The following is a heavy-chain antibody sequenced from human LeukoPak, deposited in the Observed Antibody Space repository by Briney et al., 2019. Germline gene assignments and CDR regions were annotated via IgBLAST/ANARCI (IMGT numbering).Heavy chain of an antibody. CDR1: GGSTSSYY. CDR3: ARRTGCSGGSRYSYYFDY. CDR2: IYYSGST. J-gene: IGHJ4*02. D-gene: IGHD2-15*01. Sequence: SETLSLTCTVSGGSTSSYYWSWIRQPPGKGLEWIGYIYYSGSTNYNPSLKSRVTISVDTSKNQFSLKLSSVTAADTAVYYCARRTGCSGGSRYSYYFDYWGQGTLVTVSS. V-gene: IGHV4-59*08.